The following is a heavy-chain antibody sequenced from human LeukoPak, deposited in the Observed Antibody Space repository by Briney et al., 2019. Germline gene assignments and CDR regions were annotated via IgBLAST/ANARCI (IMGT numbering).Heavy chain of an antibody. Sequence: SETLSLTCTVSGGSISSYYWSWIRPPPGKGRGWIGYVYYSGSTNYNPSLKSRVTISLDTSKNQFSLKLSSVTAADTAVYYCARVDPDSSSTLEVFDYWGQGTLVTVSS. CDR3: ARVDPDSSSTLEVFDY. CDR1: GGSISSYY. CDR2: VYYSGST. D-gene: IGHD6-6*01. J-gene: IGHJ4*02. V-gene: IGHV4-59*01.